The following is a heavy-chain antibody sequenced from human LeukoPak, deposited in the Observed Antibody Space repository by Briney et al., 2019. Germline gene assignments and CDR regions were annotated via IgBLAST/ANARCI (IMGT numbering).Heavy chain of an antibody. D-gene: IGHD6-6*01. CDR1: GGPMNPYY. Sequence: PSETLSLTCNVSGGPMNPYYWNWLRQPPGKGLEWIGFIYYSGNTKYNPSLSSRVTISIDTSRKHFSLRLSSVTPADTAKYYCARERLAARPGHFDYWGQGTLVAVSS. CDR3: ARERLAARPGHFDY. CDR2: IYYSGNT. V-gene: IGHV4-59*01. J-gene: IGHJ4*02.